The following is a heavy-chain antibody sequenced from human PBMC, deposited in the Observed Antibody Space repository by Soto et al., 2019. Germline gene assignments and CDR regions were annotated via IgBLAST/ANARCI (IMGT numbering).Heavy chain of an antibody. V-gene: IGHV4-31*03. J-gene: IGHJ4*02. CDR1: GGSISSGGYY. CDR2: IYYSGST. CDR3: ARDPTYYYDSSGPYFDD. Sequence: SETLSLTCTVSGGSISSGGYYWSWIRQHPGKGLEWIGYIYYSGSTYYNPSLKSRVTISVDTSKNQFSLKLSSVTAADTAVYYCARDPTYYYDSSGPYFDDWGQGTLFTVTS. D-gene: IGHD3-22*01.